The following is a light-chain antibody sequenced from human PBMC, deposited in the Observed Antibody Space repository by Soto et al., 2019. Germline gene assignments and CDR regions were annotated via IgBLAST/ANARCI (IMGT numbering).Light chain of an antibody. Sequence: QSVLTQPPSVSGAPGQRVTISCTGSNSNIGAGYDLHWYQQLPGTAPKLVIYGSTNRPSGVPDRFSGSKSGTSASLAITGLQAEDEADYYCQSYDSSLSGYVFGTGTKLTVL. V-gene: IGLV1-40*01. J-gene: IGLJ1*01. CDR3: QSYDSSLSGYV. CDR2: GST. CDR1: NSNIGAGYD.